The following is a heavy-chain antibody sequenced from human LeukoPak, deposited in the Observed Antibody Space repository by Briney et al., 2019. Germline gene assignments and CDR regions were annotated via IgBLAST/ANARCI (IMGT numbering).Heavy chain of an antibody. CDR2: INPNSGRT. D-gene: IGHD5-18*01. Sequence: ASVKVSCKASGYTFTGYYMHWVRQAPGQGLEWMGWINPNSGRTNYAQRFQGRVTMTRDTSISTAYMELSRLTFDDTAVYYCARNRNVDTAMVPDYWGQGTLVTVSS. CDR1: GYTFTGYY. J-gene: IGHJ4*02. V-gene: IGHV1-2*02. CDR3: ARNRNVDTAMVPDY.